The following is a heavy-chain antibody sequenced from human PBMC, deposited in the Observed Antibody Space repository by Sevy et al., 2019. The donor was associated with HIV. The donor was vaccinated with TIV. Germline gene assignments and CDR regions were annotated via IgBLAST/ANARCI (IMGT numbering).Heavy chain of an antibody. D-gene: IGHD2-15*01. CDR2: SDPQHGEP. CDR3: AIVGLRYFSGSSVYQGDWFDP. J-gene: IGHJ5*02. CDR1: GYTLTKLS. V-gene: IGHV1-24*01. Sequence: ASVKVSCKVSGYTLTKLSIHWVRQAPGKGLEWMGNSDPQHGEPIYAQNFQGRVTMTEDTSTDTAFMELSSLTSEDTALYYCAIVGLRYFSGSSVYQGDWFDPWGQGTLVTVSS.